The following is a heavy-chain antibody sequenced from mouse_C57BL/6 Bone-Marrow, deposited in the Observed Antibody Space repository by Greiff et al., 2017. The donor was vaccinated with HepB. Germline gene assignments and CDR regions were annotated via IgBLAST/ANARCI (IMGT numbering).Heavy chain of an antibody. V-gene: IGHV1-22*01. J-gene: IGHJ2*01. CDR3: ATYYGNFDY. CDR1: GYTFTDYN. CDR2: INPNNGGT. D-gene: IGHD1-1*01. Sequence: VQLKESGPELVKPGASVKMSCKASGYTFTDYNMHWVKQSHGKSLEWIGYINPNNGGTSYNQKFKGKATLTVNKSSSTAYMELRSLTSEDSAVYYCATYYGNFDYWGQGTTLTVSS.